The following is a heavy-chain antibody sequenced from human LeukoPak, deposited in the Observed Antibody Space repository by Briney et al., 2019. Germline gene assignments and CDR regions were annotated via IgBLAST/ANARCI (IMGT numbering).Heavy chain of an antibody. Sequence: ASVKVSCKASGYTFTIYGISWVRQAPGQGLEWMGWISAYNGNTNYAQKLQGRVTMTTDTSTSTAYMELRSLRSDDTAVYYCARLLAYCGGDCYYMDVWGKGTTVTISS. V-gene: IGHV1-18*01. J-gene: IGHJ6*03. CDR2: ISAYNGNT. D-gene: IGHD2-21*01. CDR3: ARLLAYCGGDCYYMDV. CDR1: GYTFTIYG.